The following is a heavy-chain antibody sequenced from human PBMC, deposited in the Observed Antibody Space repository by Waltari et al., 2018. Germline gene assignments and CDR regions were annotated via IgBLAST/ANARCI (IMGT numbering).Heavy chain of an antibody. CDR1: GYSISSGYY. J-gene: IGHJ4*02. CDR3: ARTFQLPHYYFDY. Sequence: QVQLQESGPGLVKPSETLSLTCAVSGYSISSGYYWGWIRQPPGKGLEWIGSIYHSGSTYYNPSLKSRVTISVDTSKNQFSLKLSSVTAADTAVYYCARTFQLPHYYFDYWGQGTLVTVSS. D-gene: IGHD2-2*01. V-gene: IGHV4-38-2*01. CDR2: IYHSGST.